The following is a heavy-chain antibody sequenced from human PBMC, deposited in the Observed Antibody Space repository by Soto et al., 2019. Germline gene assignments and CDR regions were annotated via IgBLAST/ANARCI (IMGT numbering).Heavy chain of an antibody. D-gene: IGHD2-2*01. Sequence: QLQLQESGPGLVKPSETLSLTCIVSGGSISSSSYYWAWVRQPPGKGLEWIGSVYYSGTTYYNPSLKSRVTISADTSKNQFSLKLSSVTAADTAVFYCARLIHCKTTSCYFDYWGQGTLVTVSS. CDR2: VYYSGTT. CDR1: GGSISSSSYY. J-gene: IGHJ4*02. V-gene: IGHV4-39*01. CDR3: ARLIHCKTTSCYFDY.